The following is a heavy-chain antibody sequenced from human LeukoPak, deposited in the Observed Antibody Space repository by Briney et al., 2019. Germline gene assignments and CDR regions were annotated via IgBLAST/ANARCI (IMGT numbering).Heavy chain of an antibody. CDR2: ISAYNGNT. D-gene: IGHD6-25*01. Sequence: GASVKVSCKASGYTFTSYGISWVRQAPGQGLEWMGWISAYNGNTNYAQKLQGRVTMTTDTSTSTAYMELRSLRSDDTAVYYCARDRSIKAAASGGYWGQGTLVTVSS. CDR3: ARDRSIKAAASGGY. J-gene: IGHJ4*02. CDR1: GYTFTSYG. V-gene: IGHV1-18*01.